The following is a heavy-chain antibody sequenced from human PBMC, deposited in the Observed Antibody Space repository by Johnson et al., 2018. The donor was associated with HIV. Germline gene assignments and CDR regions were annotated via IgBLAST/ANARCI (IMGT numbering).Heavy chain of an antibody. V-gene: IGHV3-7*05. CDR2: IKQDGSEN. J-gene: IGHJ3*02. CDR3: ARDPDLDAFDI. CDR1: GFTFSSYW. D-gene: IGHD1-14*01. Sequence: VQLVESGGGVVRPGGSLRLSCAASGFTFSSYWMSWVRQAPGKGLEWMANIKQDGSENYYVDSVRGRFTISRDNAKNSLYLQMNSLRAEDTAVYYCARDPDLDAFDIWGQGTMVTVSS.